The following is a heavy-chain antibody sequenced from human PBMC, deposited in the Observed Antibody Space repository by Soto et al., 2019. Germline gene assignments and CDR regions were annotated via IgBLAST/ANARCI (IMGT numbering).Heavy chain of an antibody. J-gene: IGHJ4*02. V-gene: IGHV3-9*01. CDR2: ISWNSGSI. CDR3: ATMGDFDY. Sequence: EVQLVESGGGLVQPGRSLRISCAASGFTFDDYAMHWVRQAPGKGLEWVSGISWNSGSIGYADSVKGRFTISRDNAKNSLYLQMNSLRAEDTALYYCATMGDFDYWGQGTLVTVSS. D-gene: IGHD3-16*01. CDR1: GFTFDDYA.